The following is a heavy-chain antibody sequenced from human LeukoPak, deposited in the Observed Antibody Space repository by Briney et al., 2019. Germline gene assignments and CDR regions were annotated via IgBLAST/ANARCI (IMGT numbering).Heavy chain of an antibody. J-gene: IGHJ6*04. CDR1: GGSISSYY. CDR3: ARGGLTGEPRAHDYYGMDV. CDR2: IYYSGST. D-gene: IGHD3-9*01. V-gene: IGHV4-59*01. Sequence: SETLSLTCTVSGGSISSYYWSWIRQPPGKGLEWIGYIYYSGSTNYNPSLKSRVTISVDTSKNQFSQKLSSVTAADTAVYYCARGGLTGEPRAHDYYGMDVWGKGTTVTVSS.